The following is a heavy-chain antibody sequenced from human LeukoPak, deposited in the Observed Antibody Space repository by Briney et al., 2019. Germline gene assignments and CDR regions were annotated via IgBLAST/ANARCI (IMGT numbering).Heavy chain of an antibody. J-gene: IGHJ3*02. D-gene: IGHD3-16*01. CDR3: GASRQYVGAFDI. Sequence: PGGSLRLSCAASGFTFSNYWMKWVRQAPGKGLEWISYISSSSTIIKYADSVRGRFTISRDDARESLYLQMSSLRADDTAIYYCGASRQYVGAFDIWGQGTLVTVSS. CDR2: ISSSSTII. V-gene: IGHV3-48*04. CDR1: GFTFSNYW.